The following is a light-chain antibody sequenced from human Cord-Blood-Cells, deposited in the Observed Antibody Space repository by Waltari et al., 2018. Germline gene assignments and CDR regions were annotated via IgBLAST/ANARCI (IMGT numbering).Light chain of an antibody. CDR2: WAS. CDR1: QSVLYSSNNNNY. CDR3: QQYYSTPRT. J-gene: IGKJ1*01. Sequence: DIVMTQSPDSLAVSLGERATINCKPSQSVLYSSNNNNYLAWYQQKPGQPPKLLIYWASTREAGVPDRFSGSGSGTDFTLTISSLQAEYVAVYYCQQYYSTPRTFGQGTKVEIK. V-gene: IGKV4-1*01.